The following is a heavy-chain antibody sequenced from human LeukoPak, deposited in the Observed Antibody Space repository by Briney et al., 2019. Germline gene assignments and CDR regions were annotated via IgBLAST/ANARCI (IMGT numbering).Heavy chain of an antibody. J-gene: IGHJ4*02. CDR2: VYYSGST. V-gene: IGHV4-39*07. CDR3: ARQLWFGEFHFDY. Sequence: SETLSLTCTVSGGSISSSSYYWGWIRQPPGRGLDWIGSVYYSGSTYYSPSLQSRVTISIDTSKNQFSLKLTSMTAADTAVYYCARQLWFGEFHFDYWGQGILVTVSS. D-gene: IGHD3-10*01. CDR1: GGSISSSSYY.